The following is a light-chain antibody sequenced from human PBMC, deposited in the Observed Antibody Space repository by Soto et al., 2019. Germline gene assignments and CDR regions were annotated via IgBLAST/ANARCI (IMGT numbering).Light chain of an antibody. CDR1: QGIRSW. Sequence: DIQMTQSPSTLSASVGDRVSIACRASQGIRSWLAWYQQKPGKAPRLLIYQASTLESGVPSRFSGSGSGTEYTLTISCLQPDDFATYYCQQYNSSPLTFGGGTKVEIK. V-gene: IGKV1-5*03. CDR3: QQYNSSPLT. CDR2: QAS. J-gene: IGKJ4*01.